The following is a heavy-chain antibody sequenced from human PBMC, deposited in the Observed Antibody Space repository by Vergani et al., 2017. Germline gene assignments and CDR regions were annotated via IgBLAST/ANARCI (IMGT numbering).Heavy chain of an antibody. V-gene: IGHV1-69*02. CDR2: IIPNLGIA. CDR1: GCTFSSYT. Sequence: QVQLVQSGAELKKPGSSVKVSCTASGCTFSSYTISWVRQAPGQGLEWMGRIIPNLGIAIYAQTFQGRVTITADKSTSTAYMELSSLRSEDTAVYYCARALGGRPFYYYYGMDVWGQGTTVTVSS. J-gene: IGHJ6*02. CDR3: ARALGGRPFYYYYGMDV.